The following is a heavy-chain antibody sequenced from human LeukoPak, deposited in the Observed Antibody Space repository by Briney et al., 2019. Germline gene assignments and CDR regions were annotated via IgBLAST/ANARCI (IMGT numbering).Heavy chain of an antibody. V-gene: IGHV3-30*02. D-gene: IGHD3-22*01. CDR1: GFTFGSYG. Sequence: GGSLRLSCAASGFTFGSYGMHWVRQAPGKGLEWVAFIRYDGSNKYYADSVKGRFTISRDNSKNTLYLQMNSLRAEDTAVYYCAKDGPTYYYDSSGYPRWYYFDYWGQGTLVTVSS. CDR3: AKDGPTYYYDSSGYPRWYYFDY. CDR2: IRYDGSNK. J-gene: IGHJ4*02.